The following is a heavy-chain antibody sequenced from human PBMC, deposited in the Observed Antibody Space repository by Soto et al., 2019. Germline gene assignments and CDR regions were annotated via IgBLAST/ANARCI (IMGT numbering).Heavy chain of an antibody. D-gene: IGHD6-13*01. CDR3: ARGYWSIAAAATRPWSDWFDP. Sequence: ASETLSLTCAVYGGSFSGYYWSWIRQPPGKGLEWIGEINHSGSTNYNPSLKSRVTISVDTSKNQFSLKLSSVTAADTAVYYCARGYWSIAAAATRPWSDWFDPWGQGTLVTVSS. CDR2: INHSGST. J-gene: IGHJ5*02. CDR1: GGSFSGYY. V-gene: IGHV4-34*01.